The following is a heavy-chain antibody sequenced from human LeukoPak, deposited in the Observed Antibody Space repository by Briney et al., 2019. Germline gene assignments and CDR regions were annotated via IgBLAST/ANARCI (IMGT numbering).Heavy chain of an antibody. Sequence: SVKVSCKASGGTFSSYAISWVRQAPGQGLEWMGGIIPIFGTANYAQKFQDRVTITTDESTSIAYMELSSLRSEDTAVYYCATFYYGSGSYYNGFYAFDIWGQGTMVTVSS. D-gene: IGHD3-10*01. J-gene: IGHJ3*02. V-gene: IGHV1-69*05. CDR2: IIPIFGTA. CDR3: ATFYYGSGSYYNGFYAFDI. CDR1: GGTFSSYA.